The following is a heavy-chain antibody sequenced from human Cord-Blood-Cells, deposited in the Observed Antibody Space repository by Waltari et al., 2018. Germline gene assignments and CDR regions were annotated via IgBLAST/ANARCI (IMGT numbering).Heavy chain of an antibody. CDR1: GGSISSYY. J-gene: IGHJ3*02. CDR3: ARGRVVIDDAFDI. V-gene: IGHV4-59*01. Sequence: QVQLQESGPGLVKPSETLSLTCTVSGGSISSYYWSWIRQPPGKGLEWIGYIYYSGSTNYTPSLKSRVTISVDTSKNQFSLKLSSVTAADTAVYYCARGRVVIDDAFDIWGQGTMVTVSS. CDR2: IYYSGST. D-gene: IGHD2-21*01.